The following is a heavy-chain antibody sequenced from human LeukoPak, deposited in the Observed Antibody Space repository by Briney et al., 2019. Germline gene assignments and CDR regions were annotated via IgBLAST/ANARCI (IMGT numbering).Heavy chain of an antibody. V-gene: IGHV1-8*03. D-gene: IGHD3-16*01. Sequence: ASVKVSCKASGYTFTSYDINWVRQATGQGLEWMGWMNPNSGNTGYAQKFQGRVTITRNTSISTAYMELSSLRSEDTAVYYCARGLRGTLGVLAKKTSYYFDYWGQGTLVTVSS. J-gene: IGHJ4*02. CDR1: GYTFTSYD. CDR2: MNPNSGNT. CDR3: ARGLRGTLGVLAKKTSYYFDY.